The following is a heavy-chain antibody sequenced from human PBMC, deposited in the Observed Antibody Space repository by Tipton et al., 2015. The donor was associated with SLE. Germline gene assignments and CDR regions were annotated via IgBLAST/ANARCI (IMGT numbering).Heavy chain of an antibody. V-gene: IGHV4-39*07. Sequence: SRVTISVDTSKNQFSLKLSSVTAADTAVYYCARKGYCSSTSCLAWFDPWGQGTLVTVSS. CDR3: ARKGYCSSTSCLAWFDP. D-gene: IGHD2-2*01. J-gene: IGHJ5*02.